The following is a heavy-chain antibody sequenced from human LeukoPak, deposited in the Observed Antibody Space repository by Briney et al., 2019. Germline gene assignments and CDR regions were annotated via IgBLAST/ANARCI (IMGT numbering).Heavy chain of an antibody. Sequence: GASVKVSCKASEYTFTGYYMNWGRQAPGPGLELMGWINPNSGGTNYSQKFQGRVTMTRDTSISTAYMELSGLRSDDTAVYYCARAEYYYDSSGLKGLPCDYWGQGTQVTVSS. CDR1: EYTFTGYY. D-gene: IGHD3-22*01. CDR2: INPNSGGT. CDR3: ARAEYYYDSSGLKGLPCDY. V-gene: IGHV1-2*02. J-gene: IGHJ4*02.